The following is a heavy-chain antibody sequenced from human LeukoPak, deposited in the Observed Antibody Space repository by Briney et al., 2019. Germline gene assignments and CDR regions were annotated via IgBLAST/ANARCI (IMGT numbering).Heavy chain of an antibody. V-gene: IGHV1-2*04. D-gene: IGHD3-22*01. CDR3: ARDYNYYDSSGYYYLGY. Sequence: ASVKVSCKASGYTFTGYYMHWVRQAPGQGLEWMGWINPNSGGTNYAQKFQGWVTMTRDTSISTAYMELSRLGSDDTAVYYCARDYNYYDSSGYYYLGYWGQGTLVTVSS. CDR1: GYTFTGYY. J-gene: IGHJ4*02. CDR2: INPNSGGT.